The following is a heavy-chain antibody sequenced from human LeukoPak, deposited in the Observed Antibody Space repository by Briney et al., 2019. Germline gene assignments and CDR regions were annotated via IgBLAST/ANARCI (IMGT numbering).Heavy chain of an antibody. D-gene: IGHD2-2*01. V-gene: IGHV1-2*02. CDR3: ARSDIVVVPAPSGYYMDV. Sequence: ASVKVSCKASGYTFTGYYMHWVRQAPGQGLEWIGWINPNSGGTNYAQKFQGRVTMTRDTSISTAYMELSRLRSDDTAVYYCARSDIVVVPAPSGYYMDVWGEGTTVTVSS. J-gene: IGHJ6*03. CDR1: GYTFTGYY. CDR2: INPNSGGT.